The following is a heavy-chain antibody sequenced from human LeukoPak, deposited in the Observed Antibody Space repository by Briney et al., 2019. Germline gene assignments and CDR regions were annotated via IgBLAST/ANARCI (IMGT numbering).Heavy chain of an antibody. V-gene: IGHV4-34*01. D-gene: IGHD3-22*01. Sequence: SETLSLTCAVYSGSFSGYYWSWIRQPPGKGLEWIGEINHSGSTNYNPSLKSRVTISVDTSKNQFSLKLSSVTAADTAVYYCARNYYDRSGYYRWPLDYWGQGTLVTVSS. CDR3: ARNYYDRSGYYRWPLDY. CDR2: INHSGST. CDR1: SGSFSGYY. J-gene: IGHJ4*02.